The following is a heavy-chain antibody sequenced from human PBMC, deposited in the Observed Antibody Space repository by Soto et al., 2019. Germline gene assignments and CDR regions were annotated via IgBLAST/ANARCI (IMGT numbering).Heavy chain of an antibody. CDR1: GFTFGDYA. CDR2: IRSKNDGGTT. CDR3: AADLPGHGGGYEFDY. J-gene: IGHJ4*01. D-gene: IGHD2-15*01. V-gene: IGHV3-49*03. Sequence: PGGSLRLSCTASGFTFGDYAMSWFRQAPGKGQEWVGFIRSKNDGGTTDYAAPVKGRFTISRDDSKNTVYLQMNSLRTEDTALYYCAADLPGHGGGYEFDYRGQGTPFTASS.